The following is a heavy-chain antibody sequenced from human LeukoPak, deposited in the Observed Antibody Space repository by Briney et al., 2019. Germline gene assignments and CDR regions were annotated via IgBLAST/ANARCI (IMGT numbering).Heavy chain of an antibody. J-gene: IGHJ6*03. CDR1: GGSISNDNW. V-gene: IGHV4-4*02. D-gene: IGHD2-8*01. Sequence: SGTLSLTCAVSGGSISNDNWWSWVRQSPGKGPEWIGEIYHSGATNYNPSLKNRVTISIDKSRSQFSLRLSSVTAADTAVYYCASNGYYCIDVWGKGTTVTVSS. CDR2: IYHSGAT. CDR3: ASNGYYCIDV.